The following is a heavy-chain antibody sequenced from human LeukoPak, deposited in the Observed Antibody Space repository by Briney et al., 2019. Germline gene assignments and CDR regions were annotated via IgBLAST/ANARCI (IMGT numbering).Heavy chain of an antibody. J-gene: IGHJ4*02. CDR2: IKRDGSEK. D-gene: IGHD4-17*01. CDR3: VKTAYGDYGYFDY. CDR1: GFTVSSNY. V-gene: IGHV3-7*03. Sequence: GGSLRLSCAASGFTVSSNYMSWVRQAPGKGLEWVANIKRDGSEKYYVDSVKGRFTISRDNAKNLLYLQMNSLRAEDTAVYYCVKTAYGDYGYFDYWGQGTLVTVSS.